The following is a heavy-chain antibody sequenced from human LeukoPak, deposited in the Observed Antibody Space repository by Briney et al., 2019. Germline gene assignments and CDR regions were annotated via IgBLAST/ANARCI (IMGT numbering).Heavy chain of an antibody. V-gene: IGHV3-7*01. CDR1: GFTFSSYW. CDR3: ARDWWGLGDRNSASRYRLT. D-gene: IGHD2-2*01. CDR2: IKQDGSEK. Sequence: GGSLRLSCAASGFTFSSYWMSWVRQAPGKGLEWVAIIKQDGSEKYYVDSVKSRFTISRDNAKNSLYLQMNSLRAEDTAVYYCARDWWGLGDRNSASRYRLTWGQGILVTVSS. J-gene: IGHJ4*02.